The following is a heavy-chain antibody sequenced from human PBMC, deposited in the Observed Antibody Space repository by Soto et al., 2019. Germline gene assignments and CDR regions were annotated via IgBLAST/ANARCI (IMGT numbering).Heavy chain of an antibody. J-gene: IGHJ6*02. V-gene: IGHV3-30*18. Sequence: PGGSLRLSCAASGFTFSSYGMHWVRQAPGKGLEWVAVISYDGSNKYYADSVKGRFTISRDNSKNTLYLQMNSLRDEDTAVYYCAKDPYSSSWYGGFYYYYYGMDVWGQRPTVTVSS. D-gene: IGHD6-13*01. CDR3: AKDPYSSSWYGGFYYYYYGMDV. CDR1: GFTFSSYG. CDR2: ISYDGSNK.